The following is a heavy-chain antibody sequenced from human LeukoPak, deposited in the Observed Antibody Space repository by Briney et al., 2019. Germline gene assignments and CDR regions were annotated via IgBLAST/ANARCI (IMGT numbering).Heavy chain of an antibody. CDR3: ARTTMTTVVYDY. CDR2: IYTNGDT. CDR1: GGSISGYY. J-gene: IGHJ4*02. Sequence: SETLSLTCTVSGGSISGYYWSWIRQPAGQGLDWIGRIYTNGDTKFNPSLKSRVTMSVDTSKNQFSLKLSSVTAAVTAVYYCARTTMTTVVYDYWGQGTLVTVSS. D-gene: IGHD4-23*01. V-gene: IGHV4-4*07.